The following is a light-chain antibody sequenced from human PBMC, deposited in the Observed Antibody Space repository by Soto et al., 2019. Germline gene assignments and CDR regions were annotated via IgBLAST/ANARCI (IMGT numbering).Light chain of an antibody. CDR3: SSYTISRTYV. V-gene: IGLV2-14*03. CDR2: NVY. J-gene: IGLJ1*01. Sequence: QSALTQPASVSGSPGQSITISCTGTNSDVGSYNYVSWHQQHPGRAPKLMIYNVYDRPSGISNRFSGSKSGNTASLTISGLQGEDEAYYYCSSYTISRTYVFGTGTKLTAL. CDR1: NSDVGSYNY.